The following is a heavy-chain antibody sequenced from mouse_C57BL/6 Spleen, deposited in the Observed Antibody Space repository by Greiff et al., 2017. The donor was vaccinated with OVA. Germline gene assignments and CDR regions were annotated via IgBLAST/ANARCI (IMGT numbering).Heavy chain of an antibody. CDR1: GFTFSDYG. Sequence: EVQVVESGGGLVQPGGSLKLSCAASGFTFSDYGMAWVRQAPRKGPEWVAFISNLAYSIYYADTVTGRFTISRENAKNTLYLERSSLRSEDTAMYYCARHEGDGNWYFDVWGTGTTVTVSS. V-gene: IGHV5-15*01. CDR2: ISNLAYSI. CDR3: ARHEGDGNWYFDV. D-gene: IGHD2-3*01. J-gene: IGHJ1*03.